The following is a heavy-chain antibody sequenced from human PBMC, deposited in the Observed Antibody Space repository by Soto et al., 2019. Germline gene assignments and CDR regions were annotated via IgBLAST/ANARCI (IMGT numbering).Heavy chain of an antibody. D-gene: IGHD1-7*01. Sequence: GASMKVSRKASGSPFSRYTINRVRPAPGQGLEWMGGIIPIFGTANYAQKFQGRVTITADESTSTAYMELSSLRSEDTAVYYCARDQVELRLHNWFDPWGQGTLVTVSS. CDR2: IIPIFGTA. J-gene: IGHJ5*02. V-gene: IGHV1-69*13. CDR3: ARDQVELRLHNWFDP. CDR1: GSPFSRYT.